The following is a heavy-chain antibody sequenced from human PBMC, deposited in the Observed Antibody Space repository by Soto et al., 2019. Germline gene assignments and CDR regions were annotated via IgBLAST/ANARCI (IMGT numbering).Heavy chain of an antibody. J-gene: IGHJ6*02. V-gene: IGHV3-23*01. CDR2: ISGSGGST. D-gene: IGHD2-2*01. CDR1: GFTFSSYA. Sequence: GGSLRLSCAASGFTFSSYAMSWVRQAPGKGLEWVSAISGSGGSTYYADSVKGRFTISRDNSKNTLYLQMNSLRAEDTAVYYCAKEQVPAAITYYYYGMDVWGQGTTVTVSS. CDR3: AKEQVPAAITYYYYGMDV.